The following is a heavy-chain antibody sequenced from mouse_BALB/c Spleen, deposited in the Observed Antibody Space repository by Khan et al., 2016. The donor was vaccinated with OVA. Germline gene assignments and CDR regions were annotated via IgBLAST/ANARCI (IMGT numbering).Heavy chain of an antibody. V-gene: IGHV3-2*02. D-gene: IGHD1-1*01. Sequence: EVQLQESGPGLVKPSQSQSLTCTVTGYSITSGYAWNWIRQFPGNKLEWMGYISYSGGTSYNPSLKSRISITRDTSKNQFFLQLNSVTTEDTATYYCARGNYYGYYVDYWGQGTPLTVSS. CDR1: GYSITSGYA. CDR2: ISYSGGT. J-gene: IGHJ2*01. CDR3: ARGNYYGYYVDY.